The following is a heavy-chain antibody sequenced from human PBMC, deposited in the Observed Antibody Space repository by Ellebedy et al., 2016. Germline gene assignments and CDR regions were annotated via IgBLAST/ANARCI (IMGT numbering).Heavy chain of an antibody. D-gene: IGHD3-16*01. CDR2: IWYDGSNK. CDR3: ARAARSIMITFGGVISY. J-gene: IGHJ4*02. V-gene: IGHV3-33*01. Sequence: GGSLRLSCAASGFTFSSYGMHWVRQAPGKGLEWVAVIWYDGSNKYYADSVKGRFTISRDNAKNSLYLQMNSLRAEDTAVYYCARAARSIMITFGGVISYWGQGTLVTVSS. CDR1: GFTFSSYG.